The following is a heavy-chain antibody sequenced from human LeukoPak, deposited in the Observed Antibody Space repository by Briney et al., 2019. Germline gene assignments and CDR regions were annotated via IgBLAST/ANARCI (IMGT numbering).Heavy chain of an antibody. Sequence: GGSLRLSCAASGFTFSDYPMHWVRQAPGRGLEWVTFIRYDGSTKFYADSVKGRFTISRDNAKNTLYLQMNSLRAEDTAVYYCARDGGDSSGYYYWGQGTLVTVSS. CDR2: IRYDGSTK. D-gene: IGHD3-22*01. V-gene: IGHV3-30*02. J-gene: IGHJ4*02. CDR1: GFTFSDYP. CDR3: ARDGGDSSGYYY.